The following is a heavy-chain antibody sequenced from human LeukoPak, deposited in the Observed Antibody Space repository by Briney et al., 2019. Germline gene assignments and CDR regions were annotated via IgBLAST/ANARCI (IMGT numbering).Heavy chain of an antibody. D-gene: IGHD3-9*01. V-gene: IGHV4-34*01. CDR3: ARDMMDYDILTGYSYYFDY. CDR2: INHSGST. J-gene: IGHJ4*02. CDR1: GGSFSGYY. Sequence: PSETLSLTCVVYGGSFSGYYWSWIRQPPGKGLEWIGEINHSGSTNYNPSLKSRVTISVDTSKNQFSLKLSSVTAADTAVYYCARDMMDYDILTGYSYYFDYWGQGTLVTVSS.